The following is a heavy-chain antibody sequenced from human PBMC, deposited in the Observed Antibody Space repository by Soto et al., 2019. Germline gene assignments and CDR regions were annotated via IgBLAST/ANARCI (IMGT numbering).Heavy chain of an antibody. Sequence: GGSLRLSCAASGFTFSSYGMHWVRQAPGKGLEWVAAIWYDGSNKYYADSVKGRFTISRDNSKNTLCLQMNSLRAEDTAVYYCARDRHSRSSSDIDYWGQGTLVTVS. CDR3: ARDRHSRSSSDIDY. D-gene: IGHD6-6*01. CDR2: IWYDGSNK. V-gene: IGHV3-33*01. J-gene: IGHJ4*02. CDR1: GFTFSSYG.